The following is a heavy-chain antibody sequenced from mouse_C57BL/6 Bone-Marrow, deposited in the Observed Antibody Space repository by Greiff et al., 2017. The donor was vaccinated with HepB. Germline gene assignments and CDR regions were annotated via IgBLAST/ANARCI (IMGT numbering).Heavy chain of an antibody. Sequence: QVQLKESGPGLVAPSQRLSITCTVSGFSLTSYGVHWVRQPPGKGLEWLVVIWSDGSTTYNSALKSRLSISKDNSKSQVFLKMNSLQTDDTAMFYCARHGLLPYWYFDVWGTGTTVTVSS. CDR2: IWSDGST. CDR3: ARHGLLPYWYFDV. V-gene: IGHV2-6-1*01. CDR1: GFSLTSYG. J-gene: IGHJ1*03. D-gene: IGHD2-3*01.